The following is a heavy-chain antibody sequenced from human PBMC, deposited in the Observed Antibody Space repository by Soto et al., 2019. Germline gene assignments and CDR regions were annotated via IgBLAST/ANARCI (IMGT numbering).Heavy chain of an antibody. CDR3: ARDTRGYSYGYSFDY. J-gene: IGHJ4*02. D-gene: IGHD5-18*01. V-gene: IGHV1-69*13. CDR2: IIPIFGTA. Sequence: SVKVSCKASGYTFTTFGISWVRQAPGQGLEWMGGIIPIFGTANYAQKFQGRVTITADESTSTAYMELSSLRSEDTAVYYCARDTRGYSYGYSFDYWGQGTLVTVSS. CDR1: GYTFTTFG.